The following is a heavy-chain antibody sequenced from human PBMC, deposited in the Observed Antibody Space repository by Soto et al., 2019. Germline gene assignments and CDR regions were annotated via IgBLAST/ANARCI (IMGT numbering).Heavy chain of an antibody. Sequence: LRLSCAASGFTFSSYAMHWVRQAPGKGLEWVAVISYDGSNKYYADSVKGRFTISRDNSKNTLYLQMNSLRAEDTAVYYCARDLIVVVPAAIGYYYYYGMDVWGQGTTVTVSS. CDR3: ARDLIVVVPAAIGYYYYYGMDV. CDR2: ISYDGSNK. V-gene: IGHV3-30-3*01. CDR1: GFTFSSYA. D-gene: IGHD2-2*02. J-gene: IGHJ6*02.